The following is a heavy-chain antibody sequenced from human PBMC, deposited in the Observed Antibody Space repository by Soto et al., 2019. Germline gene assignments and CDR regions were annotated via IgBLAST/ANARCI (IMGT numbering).Heavy chain of an antibody. V-gene: IGHV3-7*01. CDR1: GVTFSSYW. J-gene: IGHJ6*02. CDR3: ARDRMGYYYDSSGSGGMDV. D-gene: IGHD3-22*01. CDR2: IKQDGSNK. Sequence: GGSLRLSCAASGVTFSSYWMSWVRQAPGKGLEWVANIKQDGSNKYYADSVKGRFTISRDNSKNTLYLQMNSLRAEDTAVYYCARDRMGYYYDSSGSGGMDVWGQGTTVTVSS.